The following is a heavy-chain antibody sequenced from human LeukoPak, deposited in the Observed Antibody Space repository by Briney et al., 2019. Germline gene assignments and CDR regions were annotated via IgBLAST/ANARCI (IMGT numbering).Heavy chain of an antibody. CDR1: GGSFSGYF. Sequence: SETLSVTCVVYGGSFSGYFWSWIRQPPGKGLEWIGEINHSGSTKYNPSLKSRVTISVDMSKNQFSLKLSSVTAADTAVYYCARSTSLHLWKRVDYWGQGTLVTVSS. CDR3: ARSTSLHLWKRVDY. V-gene: IGHV4-34*01. J-gene: IGHJ4*02. D-gene: IGHD3-16*02. CDR2: INHSGST.